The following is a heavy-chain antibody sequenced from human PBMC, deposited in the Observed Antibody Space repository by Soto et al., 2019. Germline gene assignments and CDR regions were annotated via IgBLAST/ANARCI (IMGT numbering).Heavy chain of an antibody. CDR2: ISYDGSNT. CDR3: AKDRPVLRFLELDY. D-gene: IGHD3-3*01. Sequence: QVQLVESGGGVVQPGRSLRLSCAASGFTFSSYGMHWVRQAPGKGLEWVAVISYDGSNTYYADSVKGRFTISRDNSKNTLYLQMNSLRAEDTAVYYCAKDRPVLRFLELDYWGQGTLVTVSS. CDR1: GFTFSSYG. V-gene: IGHV3-30*18. J-gene: IGHJ4*02.